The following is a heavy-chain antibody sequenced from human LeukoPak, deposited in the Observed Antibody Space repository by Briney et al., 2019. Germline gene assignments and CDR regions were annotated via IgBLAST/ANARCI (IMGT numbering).Heavy chain of an antibody. CDR3: ARLSTYYDFWSPLDY. V-gene: IGHV4-59*02. CDR2: VSYSGGT. J-gene: IGHJ4*02. CDR1: GASVSSHY. D-gene: IGHD3-3*01. Sequence: SETLSLTCTVSGASVSSHYWSWIRQPPGKGLEWIGYVSYSGGTNYNPSLTSRVTISLDTSTVQFSLRLNSVTAADTAVYYCARLSTYYDFWSPLDYWGQGTLVTVSS.